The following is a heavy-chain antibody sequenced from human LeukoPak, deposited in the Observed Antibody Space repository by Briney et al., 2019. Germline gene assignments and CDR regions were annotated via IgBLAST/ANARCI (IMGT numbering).Heavy chain of an antibody. J-gene: IGHJ4*02. CDR2: ISSSGSTI. V-gene: IGHV3-48*03. CDR3: AKAPVTTCRGAFCYPFDY. Sequence: GGSLRLSCAASGFTSSSYEMNWVRQAPGKGLEWVSYISSSGSTIYYADSVKGRFTISRDSSKNTLFLQMNRLRPGDAAVYYCAKAPVTTCRGAFCYPFDYWGLGTLVTVSS. D-gene: IGHD2-15*01. CDR1: GFTSSSYE.